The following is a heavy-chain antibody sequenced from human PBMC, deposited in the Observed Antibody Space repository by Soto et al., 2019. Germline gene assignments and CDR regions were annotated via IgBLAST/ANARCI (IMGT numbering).Heavy chain of an antibody. CDR3: AGGEGSDPRDH. J-gene: IGHJ4*02. V-gene: IGHV1-69*01. Sequence: QVQLVQSGAEMKKPGSSVKVSCKVSGDTITNYAISWVRQAPGQGLERMGGTSPIIGTTDYAQKFKGRVTITTDETTSTSYMERSSLTSDDTAMYYCAGGEGSDPRDHWGQGTLVTVSS. D-gene: IGHD6-19*01. CDR2: TSPIIGTT. CDR1: GDTITNYA.